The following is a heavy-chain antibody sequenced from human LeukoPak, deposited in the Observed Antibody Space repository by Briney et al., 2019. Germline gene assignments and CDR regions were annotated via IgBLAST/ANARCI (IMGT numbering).Heavy chain of an antibody. J-gene: IGHJ4*02. CDR2: INTNTGNP. CDR3: ASVREYSGYELDY. D-gene: IGHD5-12*01. V-gene: IGHV7-4-1*02. CDR1: GYTFTGYY. Sequence: ASVKVSCKASGYTFTGYYTHWVRQAPGQGLEWMGWINTNTGNPTYAQGFTGRFVFSLDTSVSTAYLQISSLKAEDTAVYCCASVREYSGYELDYWGQGTLVTVSS.